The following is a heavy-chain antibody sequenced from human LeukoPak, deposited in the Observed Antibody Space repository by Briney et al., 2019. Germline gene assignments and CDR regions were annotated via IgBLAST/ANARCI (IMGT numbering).Heavy chain of an antibody. CDR3: ARDGLLVVPAAHYYYGMDV. J-gene: IGHJ6*02. Sequence: GASVKVSCKASGYTFTSYYMHWVRQAPGQGLEWMGIINPSGGSTSYAQKFQGRVTMTRDTSTSTVYMELSSLRSEDTAVYYCARDGLLVVPAAHYYYGMDVWGQGTLVTVSS. D-gene: IGHD2-2*01. CDR2: INPSGGST. V-gene: IGHV1-46*01. CDR1: GYTFTSYY.